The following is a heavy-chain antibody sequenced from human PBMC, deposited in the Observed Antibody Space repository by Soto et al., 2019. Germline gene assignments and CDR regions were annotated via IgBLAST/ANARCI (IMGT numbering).Heavy chain of an antibody. D-gene: IGHD4-4*01. V-gene: IGHV1-69*13. CDR2: IIPIFGTA. CDR1: GGTFSSYA. Sequence: SVKVSCKASGGTFSSYAISWVRQAPGQGLEWMGGIIPIFGTANYAQKFQGRVTITADESTSTAYMELSSLRSEDTAVYYCASDPRQYNWFDPWGQGNLVTVSS. J-gene: IGHJ5*02. CDR3: ASDPRQYNWFDP.